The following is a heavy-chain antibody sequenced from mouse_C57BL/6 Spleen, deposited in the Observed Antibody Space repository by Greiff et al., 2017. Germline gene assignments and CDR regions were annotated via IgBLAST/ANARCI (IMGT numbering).Heavy chain of an antibody. CDR1: GYTFTSYW. CDR3: AREGTTVEGQCAY. D-gene: IGHD1-1*01. CDR2: IYPGSGST. V-gene: IGHV1-55*01. J-gene: IGHJ3*01. Sequence: VQLQQPGAELVKPGASVKMSCKASGYTFTSYWITWVKQRPGQGLEWIGDIYPGSGSTNYNEKFKSKATLTVDTSSSTAYMQLSSLTSEDSAVYYCAREGTTVEGQCAYWGQGTLVTVSA.